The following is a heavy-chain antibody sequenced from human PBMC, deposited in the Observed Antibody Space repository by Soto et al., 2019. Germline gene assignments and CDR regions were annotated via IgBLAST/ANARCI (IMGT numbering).Heavy chain of an antibody. D-gene: IGHD2-15*01. Sequence: ETLSLTCTVSGGSISSYYWSWIRQPPGKGLEWIGYIYYSGSTNYNPSLKSRVTISVDTSKNQFSLKLSSVTAADTAVYYCARRYCSGGSCYWFDPWGQGTLVTVSS. V-gene: IGHV4-59*08. CDR3: ARRYCSGGSCYWFDP. J-gene: IGHJ5*02. CDR2: IYYSGST. CDR1: GGSISSYY.